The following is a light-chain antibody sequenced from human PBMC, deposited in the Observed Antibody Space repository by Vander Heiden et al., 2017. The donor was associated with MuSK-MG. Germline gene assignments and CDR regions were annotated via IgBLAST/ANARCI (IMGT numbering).Light chain of an antibody. CDR1: SSNIGAGYD. CDR2: VNA. Sequence: QSVLTQPPSVSGAPGQRVTISCTGSSSNIGAGYDVPWYQQLPRPAHTHLICVNANRPAGVPDRFSASKSGTSASLSITGLQADDEADYYCQSYDDSLSGRVFGGGTKVAVL. CDR3: QSYDDSLSGRV. J-gene: IGLJ3*02. V-gene: IGLV1-40*01.